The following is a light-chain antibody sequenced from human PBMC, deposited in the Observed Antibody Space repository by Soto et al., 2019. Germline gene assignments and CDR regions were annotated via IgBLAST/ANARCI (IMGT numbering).Light chain of an antibody. V-gene: IGKV3-20*01. J-gene: IGKJ4*01. CDR1: QSVSSNY. CDR3: QQYGSSPQT. CDR2: GAS. Sequence: EIVLTQSPGTLSLSPGERATLSCRASQSVSSNYLAWYQQKPGQAPRLLIYGASSRATGIPDRFSGSGSGTDFTLTISRLEVEDFAVYYCQQYGSSPQTFGGGTKVEIK.